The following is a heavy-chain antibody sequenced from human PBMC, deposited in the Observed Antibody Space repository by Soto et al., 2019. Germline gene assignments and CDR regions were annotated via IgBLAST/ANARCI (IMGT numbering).Heavy chain of an antibody. Sequence: EVQLVESGGGLVQPGGSLRLSCAASGFTFSSYWMHWVRQAPGKGLVWVSAISGSGVSTYYADSVKGRFTISRDNSKNTLYLQMNSLRAEDTAVYYCAKARLRLHYFDYWGQGTLVTVSS. CDR2: ISGSGVST. CDR1: GFTFSSYW. CDR3: AKARLRLHYFDY. J-gene: IGHJ4*02. D-gene: IGHD5-12*01. V-gene: IGHV3-23*04.